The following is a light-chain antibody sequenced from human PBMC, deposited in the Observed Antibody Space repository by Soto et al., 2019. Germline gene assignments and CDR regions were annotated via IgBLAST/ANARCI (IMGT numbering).Light chain of an antibody. CDR2: WAS. V-gene: IGKV4-1*01. J-gene: IGKJ4*01. CDR1: QSFLFTSNNKNY. CDR3: QQYYTLPLT. Sequence: DIFMTQSPDCLSVSLCDISAINCDSIQSFLFTSNNKNYLAWYQQKPGQPPKLLLSWASARESGVPERFSGSGSGTLFTLSISSLQAEDVAVYYCQQYYTLPLTFGGGTKV.